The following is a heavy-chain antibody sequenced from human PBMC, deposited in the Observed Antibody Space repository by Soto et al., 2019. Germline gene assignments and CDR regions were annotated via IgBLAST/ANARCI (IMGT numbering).Heavy chain of an antibody. Sequence: ASVKVSCKASGYTFTSYGISWVRQAPGQGLEWMGWISAYNGNTNYAQKLQGRVTMTTDTSTSTAYMELRSLRSDDTAVYYCARDEEYSSSSIFDYWGQGTLVTVSS. CDR2: ISAYNGNT. CDR3: ARDEEYSSSSIFDY. V-gene: IGHV1-18*01. CDR1: GYTFTSYG. J-gene: IGHJ4*02. D-gene: IGHD6-6*01.